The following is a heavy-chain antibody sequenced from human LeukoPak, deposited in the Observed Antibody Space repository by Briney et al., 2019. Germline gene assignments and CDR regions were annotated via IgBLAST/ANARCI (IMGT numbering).Heavy chain of an antibody. V-gene: IGHV3-30*18. CDR2: ISYDGSNK. D-gene: IGHD4-17*01. J-gene: IGHJ4*02. CDR1: GFTFSSYG. Sequence: GGSLRLSCAASGFTFSSYGMHWVRQAPGKGLEWVAVISYDGSNKYYADSVKGRFTISRDNSKNTLYLQMNSLRAEDTAVYYCAKAGRGEAFDFWGQGTLVTVSS. CDR3: AKAGRGEAFDF.